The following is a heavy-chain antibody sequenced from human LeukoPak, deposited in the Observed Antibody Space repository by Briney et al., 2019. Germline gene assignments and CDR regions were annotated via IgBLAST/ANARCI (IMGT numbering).Heavy chain of an antibody. CDR1: GFTFSRFG. Sequence: GGSLRLSCEASGFTFSRFGMNWVRQAPGKGLEWVSSISSTGNYMYYPDSMKGRFTISRDNAKNSLYLQVNSLRVEDTAFYYCARGHSEWFGFFESWGQGTLVTVSS. CDR3: ARGHSEWFGFFES. V-gene: IGHV3-21*01. D-gene: IGHD3-3*01. CDR2: ISSTGNYM. J-gene: IGHJ4*02.